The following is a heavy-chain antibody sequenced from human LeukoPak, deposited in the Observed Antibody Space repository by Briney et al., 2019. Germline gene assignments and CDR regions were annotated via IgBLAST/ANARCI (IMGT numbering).Heavy chain of an antibody. CDR2: IYTSGTT. Sequence: PSETLSLTCSVSGGSISNYYWSWIRQPAGQGLEWIGRIYTSGTTNYNPSLKSRVTMSVDTSKNQFSLKLSSVTAADTAVYYCATSEGYWGQGTLVTVSS. V-gene: IGHV4-4*07. J-gene: IGHJ4*02. CDR3: ATSEGY. D-gene: IGHD1-14*01. CDR1: GGSISNYY.